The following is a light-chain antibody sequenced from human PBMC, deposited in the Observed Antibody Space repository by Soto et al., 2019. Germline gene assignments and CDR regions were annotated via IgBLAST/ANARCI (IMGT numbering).Light chain of an antibody. CDR3: QESITAPLT. CDR1: QTINNY. J-gene: IGKJ4*01. Sequence: DIQMTQSPSSLSASVGDRVTITCRASQTINNYLNWYQKKPGKAPKLLIYAASSLQSGVPSRFSGSGSGTDFTLTISSLQAEDSATYFCQESITAPLTFGGGTKVEVK. V-gene: IGKV1-39*01. CDR2: AAS.